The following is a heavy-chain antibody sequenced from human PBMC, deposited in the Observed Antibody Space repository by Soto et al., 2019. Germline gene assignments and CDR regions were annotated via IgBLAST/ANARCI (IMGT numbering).Heavy chain of an antibody. CDR2: ISSSSSYI. CDR3: ARVPGWGDYGDKYYYYYYMDV. Sequence: GGSLRLSCAASGFTFSSYSMNWVRQAPGKGLEWVSSISSSSSYIYYADSVKGRFTISRDNAKNSLYLQMNSLRAEDTAVYYCARVPGWGDYGDKYYYYYYMDVWGKGTTVTVSS. CDR1: GFTFSSYS. D-gene: IGHD4-17*01. V-gene: IGHV3-21*01. J-gene: IGHJ6*03.